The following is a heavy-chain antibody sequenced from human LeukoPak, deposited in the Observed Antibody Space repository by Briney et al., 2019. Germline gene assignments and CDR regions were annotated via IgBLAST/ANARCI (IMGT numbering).Heavy chain of an antibody. D-gene: IGHD1-26*01. CDR1: GFTVSNNY. V-gene: IGHV3-66*01. J-gene: IGHJ6*02. CDR3: ARDSGSYYNTMDV. CDR2: IYSGGST. Sequence: GGALRLSCAASGFTVSNNYMSWVRQAPGKGLERVSVIYSGGSTYYADSVKGRFTISRDNSKNMVYLQMNSLRAEDTAVYYCARDSGSYYNTMDVWGQGTTVTVSS.